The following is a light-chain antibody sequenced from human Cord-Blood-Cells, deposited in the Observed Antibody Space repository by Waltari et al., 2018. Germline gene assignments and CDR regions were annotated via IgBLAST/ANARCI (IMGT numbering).Light chain of an antibody. CDR2: DVS. CDR3: SSYTSSSTYV. CDR1: NSDVGGSNY. Sequence: QSALIQPASVSGSPGPSTTLSCTATNSDVGGSNYVSWYQQHPGKAPKLIIYDVSNRPSGVSNRFSGSKSGNTASLTISGLQAEDEADYYCSSYTSSSTYVFGTGTKVTVL. V-gene: IGLV2-14*01. J-gene: IGLJ1*01.